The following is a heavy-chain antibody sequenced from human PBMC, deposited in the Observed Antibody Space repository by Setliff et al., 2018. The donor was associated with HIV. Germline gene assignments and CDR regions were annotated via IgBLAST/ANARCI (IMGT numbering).Heavy chain of an antibody. V-gene: IGHV4-59*08. D-gene: IGHD3-10*01. CDR3: ARQGGYNSPLMV. Sequence: PSETLSLTCTVSGGSITSYYWNWIRQSPGKGLEWIGYIFDSGTTKYNPSVTSRVTISVDASKNQFFLQLISVTAADTAVYYCARQGGYNSPLMVWGQGKRVTVSS. CDR1: GGSITSYY. J-gene: IGHJ4*02. CDR2: IFDSGTT.